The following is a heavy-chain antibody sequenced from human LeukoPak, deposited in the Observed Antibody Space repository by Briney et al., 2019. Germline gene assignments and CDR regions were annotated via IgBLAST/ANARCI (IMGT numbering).Heavy chain of an antibody. D-gene: IGHD2-2*01. Sequence: SETLSLTCTVSGVSISSYYWSWIRQPPGKGLEWMGYIYTSGSTNYNPSLESRVTISVDTSKNQFSLKLSSVTDADTAVYYCARQVVPAARGAFDIWGQGTMVTVSS. CDR3: ARQVVPAARGAFDI. CDR1: GVSISSYY. V-gene: IGHV4-59*08. J-gene: IGHJ3*02. CDR2: IYTSGST.